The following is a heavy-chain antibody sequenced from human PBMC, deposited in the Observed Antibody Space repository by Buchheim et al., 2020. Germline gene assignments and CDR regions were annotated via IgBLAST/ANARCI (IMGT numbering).Heavy chain of an antibody. V-gene: IGHV4-39*01. CDR2: IYYSGRT. Sequence: QLQLQESGPGLVKPSETLSLTCTVSGGSISSSSYYWGWIRQPPGKGLEWIGSIYYSGRTYYHPSLKSRVTISVDTSKNQFSLKLSSVTAADTAVYYCARASYYYDSSGYYPGYFDLWGRGTL. D-gene: IGHD3-22*01. CDR1: GGSISSSSYY. J-gene: IGHJ2*01. CDR3: ARASYYYDSSGYYPGYFDL.